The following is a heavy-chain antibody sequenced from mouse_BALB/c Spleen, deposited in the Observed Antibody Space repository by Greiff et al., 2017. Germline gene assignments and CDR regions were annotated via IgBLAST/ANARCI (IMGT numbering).Heavy chain of an antibody. Sequence: EVKLMESGGGLVKPGGSLKLSCAASGFTFSSYTMSWVRQTPEKRLEWVATISSGGSYTYYPDSVKGRFTISRDNAKNTLYLQMSSLKSEDTAMYYCTRDGTVVRYYFDYWGQGTTLTVSS. V-gene: IGHV5-6-4*01. CDR2: ISSGGSYT. D-gene: IGHD1-1*01. CDR1: GFTFSSYT. CDR3: TRDGTVVRYYFDY. J-gene: IGHJ2*01.